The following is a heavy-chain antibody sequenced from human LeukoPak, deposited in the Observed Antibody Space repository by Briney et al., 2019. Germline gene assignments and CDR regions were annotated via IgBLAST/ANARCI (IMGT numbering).Heavy chain of an antibody. CDR1: GGSISSGDYY. Sequence: SETLSLSCTVSGGSISSGDYYWSWIRQPPGKGLEWIAYMYYSGSTCYNPSLKSRVTMSADTSKNQLSLKLSSVTAADTAVYYCARPYYYDSRIDPWGQGILVTVSS. V-gene: IGHV4-30-4*01. D-gene: IGHD3-22*01. CDR2: MYYSGST. J-gene: IGHJ5*02. CDR3: ARPYYYDSRIDP.